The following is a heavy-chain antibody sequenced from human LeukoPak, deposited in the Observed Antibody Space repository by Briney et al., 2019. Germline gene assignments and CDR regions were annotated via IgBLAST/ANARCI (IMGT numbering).Heavy chain of an antibody. D-gene: IGHD1-26*01. CDR3: ARVGGSYYWGFDY. CDR1: DGSFTSGNYY. Sequence: SETLSLACTVSDGSFTSGNYYWGWIRQPPGKGLEWIGSIYHSGSTYYNPSLKSRVTISVDTSKNQFSLKLSSVTAADTAVYYCARVGGSYYWGFDYWGQGTLVTVSS. V-gene: IGHV4-39*07. CDR2: IYHSGST. J-gene: IGHJ4*02.